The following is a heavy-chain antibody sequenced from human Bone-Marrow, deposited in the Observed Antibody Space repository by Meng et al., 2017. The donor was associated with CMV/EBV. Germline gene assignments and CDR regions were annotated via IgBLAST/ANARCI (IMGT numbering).Heavy chain of an antibody. V-gene: IGHV3-64*02. CDR2: ISSNGGST. Sequence: GESLKISCAASGFTFSSYAMHWVRQAPGKGLEYVSAISSNGGSTYYADSVKGRFTISRDNSKNTLYLQMGSLRAEDMAVYYCVRGRSFYDPTSAYWGQGTLVTVSS. CDR3: VRGRSFYDPTSAY. J-gene: IGHJ4*02. D-gene: IGHD3-3*01. CDR1: GFTFSSYA.